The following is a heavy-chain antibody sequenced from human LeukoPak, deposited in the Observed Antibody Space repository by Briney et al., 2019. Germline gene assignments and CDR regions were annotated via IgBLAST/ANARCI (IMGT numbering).Heavy chain of an antibody. CDR2: ISSTSTI. Sequence: GGSLRLSRAASGFTFSSFSMSWVRQAPGKGLEWVSYISSTSTIYYADSVKGRFTVSRDNAKNSLYLQMNSLRAEDTAVYYCASGGVFERSVYWGQGTLVTVSS. CDR1: GFTFSSFS. CDR3: ASGGVFERSVY. D-gene: IGHD3-16*01. V-gene: IGHV3-48*01. J-gene: IGHJ4*02.